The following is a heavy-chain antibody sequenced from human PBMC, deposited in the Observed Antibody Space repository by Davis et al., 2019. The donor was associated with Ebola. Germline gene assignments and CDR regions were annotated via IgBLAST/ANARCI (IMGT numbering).Heavy chain of an antibody. CDR1: GGSIGSTTYY. J-gene: IGHJ6*02. CDR2: IHYGGST. D-gene: IGHD3-3*01. CDR3: ARIRLRFLEWLFLYYGMDV. Sequence: MPSETLSLTCTVSGGSIGSTTYYWGWIRQPPGKGLEWIGSIHYGGSTYYTPSLKSRVIISVDTSRKQFPLNLSSVTAADTAVYYCARIRLRFLEWLFLYYGMDVWGQGTTVTVSS. V-gene: IGHV4-39*01.